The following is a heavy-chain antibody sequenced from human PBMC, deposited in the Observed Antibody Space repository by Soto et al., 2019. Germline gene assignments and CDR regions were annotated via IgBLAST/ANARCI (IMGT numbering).Heavy chain of an antibody. CDR2: IDPSDSYT. CDR1: GYSFTSYW. D-gene: IGHD6-13*01. V-gene: IGHV5-10-1*01. J-gene: IGHJ6*02. CDR3: ARHNRVAAASYYYYGMDV. Sequence: PGESLKISCKGSGYSFTSYWIGWVRQMPGKGLEWMGRIDPSDSYTNYSPSFQGHVTISADKSISTAYLQWSSLKASDTAMYYCARHNRVAAASYYYYGMDVWGQGTTVTVSS.